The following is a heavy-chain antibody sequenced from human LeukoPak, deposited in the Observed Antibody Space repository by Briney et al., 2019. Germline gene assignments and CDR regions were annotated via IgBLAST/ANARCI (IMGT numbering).Heavy chain of an antibody. D-gene: IGHD3-22*01. Sequence: SETLSLXCAVYGGSFSGYYWSWIRLPPGKGLEWIGEINHSGSTNYNPSLKSRVTISVDTSKNQFSLKLGSVTAADTAVYYCARDRYYYDSSGYHLPYYFDYWGQGTLVTVSS. J-gene: IGHJ4*02. V-gene: IGHV4-34*01. CDR2: INHSGST. CDR1: GGSFSGYY. CDR3: ARDRYYYDSSGYHLPYYFDY.